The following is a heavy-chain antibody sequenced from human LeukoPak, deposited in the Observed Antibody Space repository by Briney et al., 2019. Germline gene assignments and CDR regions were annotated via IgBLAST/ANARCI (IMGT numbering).Heavy chain of an antibody. CDR3: ARDGSSSTSPFDY. CDR1: GYTFTGYY. V-gene: IGHV1-2*06. Sequence: GASVKVSCKASGYTFTGYYMHWVRQAPGQGLEWMGRINPNSGGTNYAQKFQGRVTMTRDTSISTAYMELSGLRSDDTAVYYCARDGSSSTSPFDYWGQGTLVTVSS. D-gene: IGHD6-13*01. J-gene: IGHJ4*02. CDR2: INPNSGGT.